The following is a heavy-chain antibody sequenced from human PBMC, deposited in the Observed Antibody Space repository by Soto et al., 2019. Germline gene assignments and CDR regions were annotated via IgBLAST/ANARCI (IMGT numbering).Heavy chain of an antibody. CDR1: GFTFSRYP. D-gene: IGHD1-26*01. J-gene: IGHJ4*02. CDR2: ITYDGNNK. V-gene: IGHV3-30-3*01. CDR3: SKGVGSYYFDY. Sequence: QVQLVESGGGVVQPGRSLRLSCAASGFTFSRYPMYWVRQAPGKGLEWVAVITYDGNNKYYADSVKGRFTISRDNAKNTLFLQMNILGPEETAVYYFSKGVGSYYFDYWGQGTLVTVS.